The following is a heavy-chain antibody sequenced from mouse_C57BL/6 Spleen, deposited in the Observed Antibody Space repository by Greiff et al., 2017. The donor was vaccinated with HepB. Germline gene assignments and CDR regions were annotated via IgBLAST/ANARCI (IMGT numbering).Heavy chain of an antibody. D-gene: IGHD2-4*01. CDR1: GYTFTDYN. V-gene: IGHV1-18*01. CDR2: INPNNGGT. J-gene: IGHJ3*01. CDR3: ARRGIYYDYDGAWFAY. Sequence: VQLQQSGPELVKPGASVKIPCKASGYTFTDYNMDWVKQSHGKSLEWIGDINPNNGGTIYNQKFKGKATLTVDKSSSTAYMELRSLTSEDTAVYYCARRGIYYDYDGAWFAYWGQGTLVTVSA.